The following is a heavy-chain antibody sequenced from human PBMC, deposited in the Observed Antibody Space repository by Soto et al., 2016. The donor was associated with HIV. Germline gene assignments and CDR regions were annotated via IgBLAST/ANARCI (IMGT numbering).Heavy chain of an antibody. D-gene: IGHD6-19*01. Sequence: QVQLVQSGAEVKKPGASVKVSCKASGYTFTNYGITWVRQAPGQGLEWMGWISAYNSNTNYAQNFQGRVTMTTDTSTSTAYMELRSLRSDDAAVYYCARDREAVMGSAWSNDPFDLWGQGTVVTVSS. J-gene: IGHJ3*01. CDR2: ISAYNSNT. CDR1: GYTFTNYG. V-gene: IGHV1-18*01. CDR3: ARDREAVMGSAWSNDPFDL.